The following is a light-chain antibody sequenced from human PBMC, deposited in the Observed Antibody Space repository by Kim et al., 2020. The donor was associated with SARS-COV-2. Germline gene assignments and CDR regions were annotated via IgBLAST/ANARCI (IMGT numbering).Light chain of an antibody. Sequence: QSALTQPASVSGSPGQSITISCTGATSDVGGYNYVSWYQQHPGKAPKLMVYDVTNRPSGVSNRFSGSKSGNTASLTISGLQADDEADYYCSSYSSINTLVFGGGTQLTVL. CDR1: TSDVGGYNY. V-gene: IGLV2-14*03. CDR2: DVT. CDR3: SSYSSINTLV. J-gene: IGLJ2*01.